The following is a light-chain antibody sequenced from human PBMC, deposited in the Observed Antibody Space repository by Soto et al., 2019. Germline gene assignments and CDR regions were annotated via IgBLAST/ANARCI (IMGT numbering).Light chain of an antibody. CDR3: QQLTSYPRST. Sequence: IQGTQSPSCVSASVGDRLTITCRASRDMSKSAAWYPPTPGKAPKLLRRGAPSLHRGVPSRFSGSGSGTEFTLTIISLQPQDFATYHCQQLTSYPRSTFGQGTRLEIK. V-gene: IGKV1-9*01. J-gene: IGKJ5*01. CDR2: GAP. CDR1: RDMSKS.